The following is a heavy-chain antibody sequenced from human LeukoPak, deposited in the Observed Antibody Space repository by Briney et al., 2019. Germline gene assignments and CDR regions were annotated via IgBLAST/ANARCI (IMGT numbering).Heavy chain of an antibody. CDR2: ISNSSSTI. V-gene: IGHV3-48*04. CDR1: GFTFSGSN. D-gene: IGHD4-11*01. J-gene: IGHJ4*02. CDR3: ASGLVTTYDQDY. Sequence: GGSLRLSCAASGFTFSGSNMNWVRQAPGKGLEWVSFISNSSSTIYYADSVKGRFTISRDNAKNTLYLQMNSLRAEDTAVYYCASGLVTTYDQDYWGQGTLVTVSS.